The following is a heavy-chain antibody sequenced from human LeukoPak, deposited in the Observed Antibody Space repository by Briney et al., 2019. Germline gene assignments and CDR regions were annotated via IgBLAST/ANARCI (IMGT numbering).Heavy chain of an antibody. Sequence: SETLSLTCAVYGGSFSGYYWSWIRQPPGKGLEWIGEINHSGSTNYNPSLKSRVTISVDTSKNQFSLKLSSVTAADTAVYYCARVGYQNPAGDYWGQGTQVTVSS. D-gene: IGHD5-18*01. CDR3: ARVGYQNPAGDY. J-gene: IGHJ4*02. CDR2: INHSGST. CDR1: GGSFSGYY. V-gene: IGHV4-34*01.